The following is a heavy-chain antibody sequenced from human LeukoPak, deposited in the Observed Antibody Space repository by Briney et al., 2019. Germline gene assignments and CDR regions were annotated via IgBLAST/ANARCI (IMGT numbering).Heavy chain of an antibody. J-gene: IGHJ4*02. V-gene: IGHV3-21*01. D-gene: IGHD3-22*01. Sequence: GGSLGLSCAASGFTFSSYSMNWVRQAPGKGLEWVSSISSSSSYIYYADSVKGRFTISRDNAKNSLYLQMNSLRAEDTAVYYCAKDQAGSDSSAYREEGGFDYWGQGTLVTVSS. CDR1: GFTFSSYS. CDR3: AKDQAGSDSSAYREEGGFDY. CDR2: ISSSSSYI.